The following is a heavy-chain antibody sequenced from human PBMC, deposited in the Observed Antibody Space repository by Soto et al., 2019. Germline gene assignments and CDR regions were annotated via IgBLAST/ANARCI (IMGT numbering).Heavy chain of an antibody. Sequence: GGSLRLSCAASGFTFSSYAMHWVRQARGKGLEWVAVISYDGSNKYYADSVKGRFTISRDNSKNTLYLQMNSLRAEDTAVYYCARDLYYDSSGYPRRWLSLYGMDVWGQGTTVTVSS. CDR3: ARDLYYDSSGYPRRWLSLYGMDV. D-gene: IGHD3-22*01. CDR2: ISYDGSNK. CDR1: GFTFSSYA. V-gene: IGHV3-30-3*01. J-gene: IGHJ6*02.